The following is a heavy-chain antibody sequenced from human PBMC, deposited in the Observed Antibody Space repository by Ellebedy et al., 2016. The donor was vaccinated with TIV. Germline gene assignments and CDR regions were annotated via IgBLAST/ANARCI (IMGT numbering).Heavy chain of an antibody. CDR3: ARTTLYPYWYFDL. Sequence: SETLSLTXAVYGGSFSGYYWSWISQPPGKGMEWIGEINHSGSTNYNPSLKSRVTISVDTSKNQFSLKLSSVTAADTAVYYCARTTLYPYWYFDLWGRGTLVTVSS. V-gene: IGHV4-34*01. CDR1: GGSFSGYY. D-gene: IGHD2-8*01. J-gene: IGHJ2*01. CDR2: INHSGST.